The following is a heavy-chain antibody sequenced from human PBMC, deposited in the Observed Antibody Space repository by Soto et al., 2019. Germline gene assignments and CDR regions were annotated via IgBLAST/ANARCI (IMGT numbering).Heavy chain of an antibody. CDR2: IYYGGST. CDR1: EGGDSFNNNNHY. V-gene: IGHV4-39*07. J-gene: IGHJ4*02. Sequence: SETLSLTCTVSEGGDSFNNNNHYWVWIRQPPGKGLEWVGSIYYGGSTYYNASLKSRVTVSVDTSKNQFSLKLSSVTAADTAVYYCARVDDYGDYAYFDYWGQGTLVTVSS. CDR3: ARVDDYGDYAYFDY. D-gene: IGHD4-17*01.